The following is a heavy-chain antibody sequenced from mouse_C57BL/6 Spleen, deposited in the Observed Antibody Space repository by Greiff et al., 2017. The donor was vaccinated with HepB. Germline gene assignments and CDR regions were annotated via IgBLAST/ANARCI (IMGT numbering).Heavy chain of an antibody. Sequence: VQLQQPGAELVKPGASVKMSCKASGYTFTSYWITWVKQRPGQGLEWIGDIYPGSGSTNYNEKFKSKATLTVDTSSSTAYMQLSSLTSEDSAVYYCARGGLRRSGAMDYWGQGTSVTVSS. CDR1: GYTFTSYW. CDR3: ARGGLRRSGAMDY. CDR2: IYPGSGST. D-gene: IGHD2-4*01. V-gene: IGHV1-55*01. J-gene: IGHJ4*01.